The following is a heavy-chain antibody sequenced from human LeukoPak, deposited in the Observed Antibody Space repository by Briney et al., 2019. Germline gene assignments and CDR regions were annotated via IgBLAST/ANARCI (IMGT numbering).Heavy chain of an antibody. CDR2: VSGSGGST. Sequence: GGSLRLSCAASGFTFSTYAMSWVRQAPGKGLEWVSAVSGSGGSTYYADSVEGRFTISRDNSKNTLHLQMNSLRAEDTAVYYCAKRGVTGYKEAFDYWGQGTLVTVSS. J-gene: IGHJ4*02. CDR1: GFTFSTYA. CDR3: AKRGVTGYKEAFDY. V-gene: IGHV3-23*01. D-gene: IGHD3-9*01.